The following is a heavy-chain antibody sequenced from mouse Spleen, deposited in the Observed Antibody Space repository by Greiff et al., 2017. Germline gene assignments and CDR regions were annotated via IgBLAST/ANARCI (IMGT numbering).Heavy chain of an antibody. V-gene: IGHV2-5-1*01. CDR3: ANLYYGYDYYAMDY. Sequence: VQGVESGPSLVQPSQSLSITCTVSGFSLPSYGVHWVRQSPGKGLEWLGVIWRGGSTDYNAAFMSRLSITKDNSKSQVFFKMNSLQADDTAIYYCANLYYGYDYYAMDYWGQGTSVTVSS. D-gene: IGHD2-2*01. J-gene: IGHJ4*01. CDR2: IWRGGST. CDR1: GFSLPSYG.